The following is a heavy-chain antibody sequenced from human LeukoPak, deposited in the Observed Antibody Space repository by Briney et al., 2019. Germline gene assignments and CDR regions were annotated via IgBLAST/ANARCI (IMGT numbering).Heavy chain of an antibody. CDR1: GFTFNNAW. Sequence: PGGSLRLSCAASGFTFNNAWMSWVRQAPGKGLEWVGRIKRKFDGGTTDYAAPVKGRFTISREDSKNTLFLQMNSLKTEDTAVYYCTTDDGSGSSYNRGLDYWGQGTLVTVSS. D-gene: IGHD3-10*01. J-gene: IGHJ4*02. CDR2: IKRKFDGGTT. CDR3: TTDDGSGSSYNRGLDY. V-gene: IGHV3-15*01.